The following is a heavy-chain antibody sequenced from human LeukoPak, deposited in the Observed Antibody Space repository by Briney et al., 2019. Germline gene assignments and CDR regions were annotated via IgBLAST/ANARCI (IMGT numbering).Heavy chain of an antibody. CDR1: GFTFSGSA. D-gene: IGHD6-13*01. CDR2: IRSKADSYTT. CDR3: RAAADLNDY. V-gene: IGHV3-73*01. J-gene: IGHJ4*02. Sequence: PGGSLRLSCAASGFTFSGSAMHWVRQASGKGLEWLGSIRSKADSYTTAYAASVKGRFIVSRDDSKNTAYLQMNSLKTEDTAVYYCRAAADLNDYWGQGTLVTVSS.